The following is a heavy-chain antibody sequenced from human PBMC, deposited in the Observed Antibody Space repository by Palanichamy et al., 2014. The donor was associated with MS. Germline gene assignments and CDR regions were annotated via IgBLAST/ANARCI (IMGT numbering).Heavy chain of an antibody. CDR1: GFIFSNYG. V-gene: IGHV3-33*01. J-gene: IGHJ4*02. D-gene: IGHD3-10*01. Sequence: QVQLVESGGGVVQPGRSLRLSCEASGFIFSNYGMHWIRQAPGKGLEWVAVIWYDGSNKWYADSVKGRFTISRDNSKNTLSLQMNSLRVEDTAVYYCATYDGSGSYFGWGQGTLVTVSS. CDR2: IWYDGSNK. CDR3: ATYDGSGSYFG.